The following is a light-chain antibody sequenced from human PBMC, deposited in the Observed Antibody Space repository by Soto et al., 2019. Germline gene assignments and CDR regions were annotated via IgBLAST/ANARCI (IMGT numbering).Light chain of an antibody. CDR1: NSDVGAYTL. Sequence: ALTQHSSVSGSPGQSVTISCTGTNSDVGAYTLVSWYQQLPGKAPKLIISAVTYRPSGVPDRFSGSKSGNTASLTISGLQTEDEADYYCFSYTASDMWVFGGGTKVTVL. CDR3: FSYTASDMWV. V-gene: IGLV2-11*01. J-gene: IGLJ3*02. CDR2: AVT.